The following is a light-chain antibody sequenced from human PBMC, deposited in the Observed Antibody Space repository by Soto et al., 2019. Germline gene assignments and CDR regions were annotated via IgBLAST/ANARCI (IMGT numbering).Light chain of an antibody. CDR3: QQYGGSTRT. CDR2: GAS. V-gene: IGKV3-20*01. J-gene: IGKJ1*01. CDR1: QSVRSSY. Sequence: EIVLTQSPGTVSLSPGERATLSCRASQSVRSSYLAWYQQKPGQAPRLLIYGASSRATGIPDRFSGSGSGTDFTLTISRLEPEDFAVYYCQQYGGSTRTFGQGTKV.